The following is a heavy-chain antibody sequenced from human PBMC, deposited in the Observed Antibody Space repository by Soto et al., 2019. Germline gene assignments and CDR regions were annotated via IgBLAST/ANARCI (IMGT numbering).Heavy chain of an antibody. Sequence: QVQLQESGPGLVKPSQTLSLTCTVSGGSISSGGYYWSWIRQHPGKGLEWIGYIYYSGSTYYNPFLKSRVTISVDTSKNQFSLKLSSVTAADTAVYYCARCEDVDFWSGYYYFDYWGQGTLVTVSS. CDR3: ARCEDVDFWSGYYYFDY. CDR1: GGSISSGGYY. CDR2: IYYSGST. D-gene: IGHD3-3*01. J-gene: IGHJ4*02. V-gene: IGHV4-31*03.